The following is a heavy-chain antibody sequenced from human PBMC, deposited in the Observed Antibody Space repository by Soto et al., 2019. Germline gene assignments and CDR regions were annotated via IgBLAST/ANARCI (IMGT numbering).Heavy chain of an antibody. Sequence: EVQLLESGGGVVRPGGSLRLSCAASGFTFDDYGMSCVRQAPGKGLEWVSGINWNGGSTGYADSVKGRFTISRDNAKNSPYLQMNSLRAEDTALYHCARDRSGWDYYYYYYYMDVWGKGTTVTVSS. J-gene: IGHJ6*03. CDR2: INWNGGST. CDR1: GFTFDDYG. V-gene: IGHV3-20*01. D-gene: IGHD6-19*01. CDR3: ARDRSGWDYYYYYYYMDV.